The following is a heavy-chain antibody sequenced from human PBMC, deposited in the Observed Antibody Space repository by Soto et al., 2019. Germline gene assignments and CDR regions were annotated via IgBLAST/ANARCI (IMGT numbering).Heavy chain of an antibody. D-gene: IGHD3-9*01. CDR1: GGSITSGHYY. Sequence: PSETLSLTCIVSGGSITSGHYYWSWVRQHPGKGLEWIGYIFYSGSTYYNPSLKSRVTISVDAPKNQFSLKLSSVTAADTAVYYCARGTYDILTGYYPAAFDIWGQGTMVTVSS. V-gene: IGHV4-31*03. J-gene: IGHJ3*02. CDR3: ARGTYDILTGYYPAAFDI. CDR2: IFYSGST.